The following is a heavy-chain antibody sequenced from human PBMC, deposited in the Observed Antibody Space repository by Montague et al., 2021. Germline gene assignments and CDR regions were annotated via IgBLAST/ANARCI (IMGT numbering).Heavy chain of an antibody. CDR1: GGAITDDY. Sequence: SETLSLTCSVSGGAITDDYWCWVRQPQAKGLGWIGFIDNLRSTSSYSSLQGRVRITLYTSRNQFAVTLTAVTAADTAMYYCAKGSRWDGFASWGQGTLVTVSS. D-gene: IGHD6-13*01. V-gene: IGHV4-59*01. CDR2: IDNLRST. CDR3: AKGSRWDGFAS. J-gene: IGHJ4*02.